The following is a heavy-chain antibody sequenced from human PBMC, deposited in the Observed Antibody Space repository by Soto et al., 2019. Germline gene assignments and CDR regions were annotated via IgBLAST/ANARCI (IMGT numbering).Heavy chain of an antibody. Sequence: GGSLRLSCAASGFTFSSYAMSWVRQAPGKGLEWVSAISGSGGSTYYADSVKGRFTISRDNSKNTLYLQMNSLRAEDTAVYHCAKAGYSHGNPWFDYWGQGTLVTVSS. J-gene: IGHJ4*02. D-gene: IGHD5-18*01. CDR3: AKAGYSHGNPWFDY. V-gene: IGHV3-23*01. CDR2: ISGSGGST. CDR1: GFTFSSYA.